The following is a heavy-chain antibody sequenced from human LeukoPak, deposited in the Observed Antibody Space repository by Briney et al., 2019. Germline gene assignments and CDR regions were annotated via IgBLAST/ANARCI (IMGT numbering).Heavy chain of an antibody. D-gene: IGHD3-10*01. CDR3: ATSSGVTMVRGGSLGNYYYYMDV. Sequence: GSLRLSCAASGFTFSSYAIHWVRQAPGKGLEYVSAISSNGGSTYYANSVKGRFTISRDNSKNTLYLQMGSLSAEDMAVYYCATSSGVTMVRGGSLGNYYYYMDVWGKGTTVTVSS. CDR1: GFTFSSYA. V-gene: IGHV3-64*01. CDR2: ISSNGGST. J-gene: IGHJ6*03.